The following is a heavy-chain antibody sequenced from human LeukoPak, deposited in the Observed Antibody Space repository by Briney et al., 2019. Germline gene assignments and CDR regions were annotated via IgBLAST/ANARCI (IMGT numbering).Heavy chain of an antibody. V-gene: IGHV4-31*03. CDR2: IYYSGST. D-gene: IGHD2-2*02. CDR1: GGSISSGGYY. J-gene: IGHJ6*02. Sequence: PSQTLSLTCTVSGGSISSGGYYWSWIRQHPGKGLEWIGYIYYSGSTSYNPSLKSRVTISVDTSKNQFSLKLSSVTAADTAVYYCARDRSSQYCSSTSCYRGGYYYGMDVWGQGTTVTVSS. CDR3: ARDRSSQYCSSTSCYRGGYYYGMDV.